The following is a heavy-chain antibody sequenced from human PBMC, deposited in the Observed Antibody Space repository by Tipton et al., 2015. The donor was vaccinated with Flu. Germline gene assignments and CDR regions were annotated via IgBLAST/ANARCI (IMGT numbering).Heavy chain of an antibody. J-gene: IGHJ5*02. V-gene: IGHV4-34*01. CDR2: INHSGST. D-gene: IGHD3-22*01. CDR3: ARGGRGRYYDSSGYYWRVFSEDIDP. CDR1: GGSFSGYY. Sequence: TLSLTCAVYGGSFSGYYWSWIRQPPGKGLEWIGEINHSGSTNYNPSLKSRVTISVVTSKNEFSLKLSSVTAADTAVYYCARGGRGRYYDSSGYYWRVFSEDIDPWGQGTLVTVSS.